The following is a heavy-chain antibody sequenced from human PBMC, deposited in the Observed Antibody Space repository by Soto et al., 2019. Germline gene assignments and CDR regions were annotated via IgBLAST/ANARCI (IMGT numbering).Heavy chain of an antibody. CDR1: GFTFSSYG. D-gene: IGHD6-19*01. CDR2: ISYDGSNK. Sequence: QVQLVESGGGVVQPGRSLRLSCAASGFTFSSYGMHRVRQAPGKGLEWVAVISYDGSNKYYADSVKGRFTISRDNSKNTLYLQMNSLRAEDTAVYYCAKTLVAVAGISFWFDPWGQGTLVTVSS. CDR3: AKTLVAVAGISFWFDP. J-gene: IGHJ5*02. V-gene: IGHV3-30*18.